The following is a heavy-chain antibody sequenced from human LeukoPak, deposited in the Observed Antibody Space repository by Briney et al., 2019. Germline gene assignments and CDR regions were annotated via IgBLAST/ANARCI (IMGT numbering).Heavy chain of an antibody. J-gene: IGHJ4*02. CDR2: TREDGSEK. CDR3: ARELAGHYYGSGSSFDY. V-gene: IGHV3-7*01. D-gene: IGHD3-10*01. CDR1: GFTFSTYW. Sequence: GGSLRLTCTASGFTFSTYWMSWVDQAPGKGLEWVANTREDGSEKYYVDSVKGRFTISRDNAKNSLYLQMNSLRAEDTAVYYCARELAGHYYGSGSSFDYWGQGTPVTVSS.